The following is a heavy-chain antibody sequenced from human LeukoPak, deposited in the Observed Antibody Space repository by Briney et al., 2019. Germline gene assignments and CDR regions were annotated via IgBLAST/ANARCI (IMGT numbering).Heavy chain of an antibody. D-gene: IGHD3-10*01. V-gene: IGHV4-4*07. Sequence: PSETLPLTCTVSGASISSYYYTWIRQTAGRGLEWIGRLYISGSTDYNPSLKSRVTISVDRSTNQFSLNLRSVTAADTAVYFCARDLSGSLYFDYWGQGVLVTVSS. CDR1: GASISSYY. J-gene: IGHJ4*02. CDR3: ARDLSGSLYFDY. CDR2: LYISGST.